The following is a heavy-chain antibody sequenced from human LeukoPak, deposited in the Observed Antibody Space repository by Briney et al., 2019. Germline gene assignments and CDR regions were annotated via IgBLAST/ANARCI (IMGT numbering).Heavy chain of an antibody. CDR1: GFTFSSYW. D-gene: IGHD3-9*01. CDR3: ARAPDFDWLLYKGGFDY. Sequence: RTGGSLRLSCAASGFTFSSYWMHWVRQAPGKGLVWVSRINSDGSSTSYADSVKGRFTISRDNAKNTLYLQMNSLRAEDTAVYYCARAPDFDWLLYKGGFDYWGQGTLVTVSS. CDR2: INSDGSST. V-gene: IGHV3-74*01. J-gene: IGHJ4*02.